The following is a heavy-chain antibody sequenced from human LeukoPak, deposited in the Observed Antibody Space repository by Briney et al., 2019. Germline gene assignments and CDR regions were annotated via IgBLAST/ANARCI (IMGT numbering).Heavy chain of an antibody. J-gene: IGHJ4*02. CDR1: GFTFTDYT. CDR2: ISTSSNI. Sequence: GGSLRLSCAASGFTFTDYTINWVRQAPGKGLEWVSSISTSSNIYYADSVKGRFTVSRDNAKNSVYLQTNSLRAEDTAVYYCARDGYHYWGQGTLVTVSS. D-gene: IGHD1-1*01. CDR3: ARDGYHY. V-gene: IGHV3-69-1*01.